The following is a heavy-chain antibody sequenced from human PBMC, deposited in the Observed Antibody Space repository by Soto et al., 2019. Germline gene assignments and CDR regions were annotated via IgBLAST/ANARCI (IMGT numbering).Heavy chain of an antibody. V-gene: IGHV3-21*01. Sequence: EVRLVESGGGLVKPGGSLRLSCAASGFIFSGYSMTWVRQTPGKGLEWVSSIAPSSSSIYYADSVKGRFAISRDNTENSLFLQMNSLRADDTAEYYCARVRCSTTRCQVPCYLDCWGQGTLVTVSS. CDR2: IAPSSSSI. J-gene: IGHJ4*02. D-gene: IGHD2-2*01. CDR3: ARVRCSTTRCQVPCYLDC. CDR1: GFIFSGYS.